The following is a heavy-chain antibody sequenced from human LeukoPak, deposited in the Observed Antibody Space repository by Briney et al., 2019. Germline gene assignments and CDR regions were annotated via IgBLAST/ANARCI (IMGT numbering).Heavy chain of an antibody. D-gene: IGHD3-3*01. CDR1: GGSISSYC. CDR3: ACTTFGVGWTRSDP. Sequence: SETLSLTCTVSGGSISSYCWSWIRQPPGKGLEWIGYMDPSGSTNYNPSLKSRVTISVDTSKNQFSLKLSSVTAADTAVYYCACTTFGVGWTRSDPWGQGTLVTVSS. V-gene: IGHV4-4*09. J-gene: IGHJ5*02. CDR2: MDPSGST.